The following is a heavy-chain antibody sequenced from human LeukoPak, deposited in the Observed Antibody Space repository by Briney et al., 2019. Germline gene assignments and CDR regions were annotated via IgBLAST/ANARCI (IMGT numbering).Heavy chain of an antibody. CDR2: IYYSGST. D-gene: IGHD3-22*01. J-gene: IGHJ4*02. CDR1: GGSISSYY. V-gene: IGHV4-59*01. Sequence: PSETLSLTCTVSGGSISSYYWSWIRQPPGKGLEWIGYIYYSGSTNYNPSLKSRVTISVDTSKNQFSLKLSSVTAADTAVYYCGRLSVSSGYSFFDYGGRETLVTVSS. CDR3: GRLSVSSGYSFFDY.